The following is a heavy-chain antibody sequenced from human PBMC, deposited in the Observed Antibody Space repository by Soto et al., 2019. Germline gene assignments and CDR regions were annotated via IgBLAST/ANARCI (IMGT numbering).Heavy chain of an antibody. V-gene: IGHV3-21*01. D-gene: IGHD3-22*01. CDR3: ARGGDSSGYYYYYYGMDV. Sequence: KPGGSLRLSCAASGFTFSSYSMNWVRQAPGKGLEWVSSISSSSSYIYYADSVKGRFTISRDNAKNSLYLQMNSLRAEDTAVYYCARGGDSSGYYYYYYGMDVWGQGTTVTVSS. J-gene: IGHJ6*02. CDR2: ISSSSSYI. CDR1: GFTFSSYS.